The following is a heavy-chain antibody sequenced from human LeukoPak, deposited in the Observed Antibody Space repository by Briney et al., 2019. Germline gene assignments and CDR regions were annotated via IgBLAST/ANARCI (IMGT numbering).Heavy chain of an antibody. V-gene: IGHV3-23*01. Sequence: GGSLRLSCAASGFSFSTYAMSWVRQAPGKGLEWVSSISGNGGSTYYADSVKGRFTISRDNSKNTLYLQMNSLRVEDTAVYYCARSSPYSGSLVWGQGTMVTVSS. J-gene: IGHJ3*01. CDR3: ARSSPYSGSLV. D-gene: IGHD1-26*01. CDR2: ISGNGGST. CDR1: GFSFSTYA.